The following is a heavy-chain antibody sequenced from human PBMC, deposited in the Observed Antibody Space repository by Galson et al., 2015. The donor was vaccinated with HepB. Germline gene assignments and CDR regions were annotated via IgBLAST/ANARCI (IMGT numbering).Heavy chain of an antibody. D-gene: IGHD3-10*01. J-gene: IGHJ6*02. CDR3: AKTRKGIYYYGSGNYYYYGMDV. V-gene: IGHV1-18*04. CDR1: GYTFTNFG. Sequence: SVKVSCKASGYTFTNFGLNWVRQAPGQGLEWMGWISAYNGNTNYAQNLQGRFFLTIDTSTSTAYMELRSLRSDDTAVYYCAKTRKGIYYYGSGNYYYYGMDVWGQGTTVTVSS. CDR2: ISAYNGNT.